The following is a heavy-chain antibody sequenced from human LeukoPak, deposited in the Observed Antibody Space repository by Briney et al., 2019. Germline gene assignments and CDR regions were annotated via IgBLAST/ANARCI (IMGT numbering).Heavy chain of an antibody. CDR2: INHSGST. Sequence: PSETLSLTCCVSDDSITMYYWNWIRQPPGKGLEWIGEINHSGSTNYNPSLKSRVTISVDTSKNQFSLKLSSVTAADTAVYYCAGGRRYGDYMWISDSDWYFDLWGRGTLVTVSS. D-gene: IGHD4-17*01. CDR1: DDSITMYY. V-gene: IGHV4-34*01. CDR3: AGGRRYGDYMWISDSDWYFDL. J-gene: IGHJ2*01.